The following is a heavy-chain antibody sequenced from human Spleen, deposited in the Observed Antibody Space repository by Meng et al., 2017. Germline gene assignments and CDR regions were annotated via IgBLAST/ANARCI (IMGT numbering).Heavy chain of an antibody. CDR1: VGSFSDYY. V-gene: IGHV4-34*01. J-gene: IGHJ4*02. CDR2: INHSGST. CDR3: ARGPTTMAHDFDY. D-gene: IGHD4-11*01. Sequence: QGGDGLLSPSGTLSFTCVVSVGSFSDYYWSWIRQPPGKGLEWIGEINHSGSTNYNPSLESRATISVDTSQNNLSLKLSSVTAADSAVYYCARGPTTMAHDFDYWGQGTLVTVSS.